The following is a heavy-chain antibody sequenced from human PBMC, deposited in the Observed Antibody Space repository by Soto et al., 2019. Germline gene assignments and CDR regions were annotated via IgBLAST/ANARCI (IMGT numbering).Heavy chain of an antibody. J-gene: IGHJ3*02. CDR1: GLTFTSSA. D-gene: IGHD6-13*01. CDR3: AAAGLAAAATLAFDI. CDR2: IVVGSGNT. V-gene: IGHV1-58*02. Sequence: SVKVSCKASGLTFTSSAMQWVRQARGQRLEWIGWIVVGSGNTNYAQKFQERVTITRDMSTSTAYMELSSLRSEDTAVYYCAAAGLAAAATLAFDIWGQGTMVTVSS.